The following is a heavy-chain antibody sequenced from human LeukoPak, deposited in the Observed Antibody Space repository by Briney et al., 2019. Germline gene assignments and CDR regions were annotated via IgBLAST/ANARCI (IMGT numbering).Heavy chain of an antibody. CDR1: GFTFTNYA. J-gene: IGHJ3*02. D-gene: IGHD4-17*01. Sequence: PRGSLRLSCIASGFTFTNYAMNWVRQAPGKGLEWVSSISSSSSYIYYADSVKGRFTISRDNAKNSLYLQMNSLRAEDTAVYYCARERASDYGDAYAFDIWGQGTMVTVSS. CDR3: ARERASDYGDAYAFDI. V-gene: IGHV3-21*01. CDR2: ISSSSSYI.